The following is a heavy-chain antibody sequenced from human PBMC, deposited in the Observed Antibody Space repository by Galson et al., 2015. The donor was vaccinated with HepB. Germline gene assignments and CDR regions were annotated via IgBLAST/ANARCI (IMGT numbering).Heavy chain of an antibody. Sequence: CAISGDSASSTSAAWNWIRQSPSRGLEWLGRTYYRSKWYNDYGVSVKSRITINPDTSKNQFSLQLNSVTPEDTAVYYCTRDGPKGVDYWGQGTLVTASS. CDR2: TYYRSKWYN. V-gene: IGHV6-1*01. J-gene: IGHJ4*02. CDR3: TRDGPKGVDY. CDR1: GDSASSTSAA.